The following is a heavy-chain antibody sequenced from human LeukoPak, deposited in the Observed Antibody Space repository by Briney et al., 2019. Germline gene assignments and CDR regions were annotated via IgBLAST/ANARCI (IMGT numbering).Heavy chain of an antibody. J-gene: IGHJ6*02. CDR3: ARGFIGYCSSTSCYYYGMDV. CDR1: GYTFTSYY. Sequence: ASVKVSCKASGYTFTSYYMHWVRQAPGQGLERMGIINPSGGSTSYAQKFQGRVTMTRDTSTSTVYMELSSLRSEDTAVYYCARGFIGYCSSTSCYYYGMDVWGQGTTVTVSS. CDR2: INPSGGST. V-gene: IGHV1-46*01. D-gene: IGHD2-2*03.